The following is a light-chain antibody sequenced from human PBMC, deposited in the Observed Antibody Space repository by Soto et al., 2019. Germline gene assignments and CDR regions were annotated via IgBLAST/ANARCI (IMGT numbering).Light chain of an antibody. CDR2: GAS. CDR3: QQRSNWPIT. Sequence: EIVLTQSPGTLSLSPGEIATLSFRASQSVSSSYLAWYQQKPGQAPRLLIYGASSRATGIPDRFSGGGSGTDFTLTISRLEPEDFAVYYCQQRSNWPITFGQGTRLEIK. CDR1: QSVSSSY. V-gene: IGKV3D-20*02. J-gene: IGKJ5*01.